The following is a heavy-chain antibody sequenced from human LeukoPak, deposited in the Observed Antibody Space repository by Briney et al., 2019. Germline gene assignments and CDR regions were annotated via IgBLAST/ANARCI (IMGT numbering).Heavy chain of an antibody. V-gene: IGHV1-18*01. J-gene: IGHJ4*02. CDR3: ARVRSYYYDSSGYLDY. CDR1: GYTFTSYG. D-gene: IGHD3-22*01. CDR2: ISAYNGNT. Sequence: ALVKVSCKASGYTFTSYGISWVRQAPGQGLEWMGWISAYNGNTNYAQKLQGRVTMTTDTSTSTAYMELRSLRSDDTAVYYCARVRSYYYDSSGYLDYWGQGTLVTVSS.